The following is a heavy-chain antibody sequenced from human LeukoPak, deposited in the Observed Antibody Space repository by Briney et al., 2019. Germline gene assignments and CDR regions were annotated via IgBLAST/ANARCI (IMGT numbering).Heavy chain of an antibody. CDR2: INHSGST. CDR3: ARGGRGYSYGFTTY. V-gene: IGHV4-34*01. D-gene: IGHD5-18*01. CDR1: GGSFSGYY. J-gene: IGHJ4*02. Sequence: ASETLSLTCAVYGGSFSGYYWSWIRQPPGKGLEWIGEINHSGSTNYNPSLKSRVTISVDTSKNQFSLKLSSVTAADTAVYYCARGGRGYSYGFTTYWGQGTLVTVSS.